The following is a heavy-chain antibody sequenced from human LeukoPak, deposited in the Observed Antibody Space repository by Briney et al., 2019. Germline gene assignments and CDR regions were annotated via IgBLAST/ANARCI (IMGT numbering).Heavy chain of an antibody. Sequence: GSLRLSCAASGFTFSSYWMSWVRQAPGKGLEWVANIKQDGSEKYYVDSVKGRFTISRDNAKNSLYLQMNSLRAEDTAVYYCARDPTYYDFWSGYANHGMDVWGQGTTVTVSS. CDR1: GFTFSSYW. CDR2: IKQDGSEK. CDR3: ARDPTYYDFWSGYANHGMDV. D-gene: IGHD3-3*01. J-gene: IGHJ6*02. V-gene: IGHV3-7*01.